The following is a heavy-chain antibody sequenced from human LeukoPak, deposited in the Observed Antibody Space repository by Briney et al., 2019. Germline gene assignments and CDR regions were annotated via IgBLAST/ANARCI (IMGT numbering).Heavy chain of an antibody. D-gene: IGHD3-10*01. V-gene: IGHV4-59*12. CDR3: ARVGVTDVWFGELLPHLAY. CDR2: IYYSGST. J-gene: IGHJ4*02. Sequence: PSETLSLTCTVSGGSISSYYWSWIRQPPGKGLEWIGYIYYSGSTNYNPSLKSRVTISVDTSKNQFSLKLSSVTAADTAVYYCARVGVTDVWFGELLPHLAYWGQGTLVTVSS. CDR1: GGSISSYY.